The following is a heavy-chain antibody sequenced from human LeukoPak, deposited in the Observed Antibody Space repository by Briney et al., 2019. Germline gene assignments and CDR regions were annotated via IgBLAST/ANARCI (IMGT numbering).Heavy chain of an antibody. Sequence: SSETLSLTCTVSGGSMSSYYWNWIRQPPGKGLEWIGYIHYSGSTSYNTSLKSRLTISIDTSKSQFSLNLTSVTAAGTAVYFCAREARYCSSTSCYALGDYWGQGTLVTVSS. CDR3: AREARYCSSTSCYALGDY. CDR1: GGSMSSYY. V-gene: IGHV4-59*01. D-gene: IGHD2-2*01. J-gene: IGHJ4*02. CDR2: IHYSGST.